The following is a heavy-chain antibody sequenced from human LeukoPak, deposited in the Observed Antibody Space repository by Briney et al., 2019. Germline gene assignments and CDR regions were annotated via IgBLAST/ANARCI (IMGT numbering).Heavy chain of an antibody. CDR1: GFTFSSYW. Sequence: GGSLRLSCAVSGFTFSSYWMSWVRQAPGKGLEWVANIKQDGSEKYYVDSVKGRFTISRDNAKNSLYLQMNSLRAEDTAVYYCARDQDAFDIWGQGTMVTVSS. V-gene: IGHV3-7*01. J-gene: IGHJ3*02. CDR3: ARDQDAFDI. CDR2: IKQDGSEK.